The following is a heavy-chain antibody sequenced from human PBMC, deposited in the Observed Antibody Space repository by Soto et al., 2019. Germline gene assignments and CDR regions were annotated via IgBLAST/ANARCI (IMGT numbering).Heavy chain of an antibody. D-gene: IGHD4-17*01. CDR3: AKHGDGDYVSSD. Sequence: EVQLLESGGGLVQPGGSLRLSCAASGFTFTNYAMSWVRQAPGKGLEWVSTISGSGGSTYYADSVKGRFTISRDNSKNTRYLQMNSLRAEDTAIYYCAKHGDGDYVSSDWGQGNLVTVSS. J-gene: IGHJ4*02. V-gene: IGHV3-23*01. CDR2: ISGSGGST. CDR1: GFTFTNYA.